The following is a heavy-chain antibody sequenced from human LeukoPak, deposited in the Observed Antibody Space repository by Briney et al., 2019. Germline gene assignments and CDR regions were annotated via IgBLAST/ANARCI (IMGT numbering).Heavy chain of an antibody. V-gene: IGHV1-24*01. D-gene: IGHD3-10*01. CDR2: FDPEDGET. CDR1: GYTLTELS. J-gene: IGHJ6*03. Sequence: GASVTVSCTVSGYTLTELSMHWVRQAPGKGLEWMGGFDPEDGETIYAQKFQGRVTMTEDTSTDTAYMELSSLRSEDTAVYYCATTGSGNYYYYYMDVWGKGTTVTVSS. CDR3: ATTGSGNYYYYYMDV.